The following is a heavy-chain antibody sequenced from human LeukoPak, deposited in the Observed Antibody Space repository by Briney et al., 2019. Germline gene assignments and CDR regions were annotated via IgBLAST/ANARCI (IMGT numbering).Heavy chain of an antibody. V-gene: IGHV3-30-3*01. J-gene: IGHJ4*02. CDR2: ISYDGSNK. D-gene: IGHD5-18*01. CDR3: ARGVYSYGYIGGFFDY. CDR1: GFTFSSYA. Sequence: GGSLRLSCAASGFTFSSYAMHWVRQAPGKGLEWVAVISYDGSNKYYTDSVKVRFTISRDNSKNTLYLQMNSLRAEDTAVYYCARGVYSYGYIGGFFDYWGQGTLVTVSS.